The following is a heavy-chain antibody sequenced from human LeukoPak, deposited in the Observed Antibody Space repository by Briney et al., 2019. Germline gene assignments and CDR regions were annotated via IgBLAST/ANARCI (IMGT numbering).Heavy chain of an antibody. CDR3: ARGAGVGMVRGVIN. D-gene: IGHD3-10*01. Sequence: PSETLSLTCTVSGESISSYYWSWIRQPPGKGLGWSGEINHSGSTNYNPSLKSRVTISVDTSKNQFSLKLSSVTAADTAVYYCARGAGVGMVRGVINWGQGTLVTVSS. CDR2: INHSGST. J-gene: IGHJ4*02. V-gene: IGHV4-34*01. CDR1: GESISSYY.